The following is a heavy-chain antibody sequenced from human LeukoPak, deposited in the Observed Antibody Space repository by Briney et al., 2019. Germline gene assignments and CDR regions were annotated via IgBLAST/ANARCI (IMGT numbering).Heavy chain of an antibody. J-gene: IGHJ3*02. Sequence: SETLSLTCTVSGGSISSYYWSWIRQPPGKGLEWIGYIYYSGSTNYNPSLKSRVTISVDTSKNQFSLKLSSMTAADTAVYYCARPFTWPGAFDIWGQGTMVTVSS. D-gene: IGHD3-10*01. V-gene: IGHV4-59*08. CDR3: ARPFTWPGAFDI. CDR1: GGSISSYY. CDR2: IYYSGST.